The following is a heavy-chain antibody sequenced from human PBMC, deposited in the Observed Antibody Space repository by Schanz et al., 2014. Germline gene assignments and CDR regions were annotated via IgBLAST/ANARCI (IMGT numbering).Heavy chain of an antibody. CDR3: AKYRGYYRVSGSFRELEY. Sequence: EVQLVESGGGLVQPGGSLRLSCTASGFTFSSYSMNWVRQAPGKGLLWVSSISGTGGDDTYYADSVKGRFTISRDNSKNTLYLQMNSLRPEDTAVYYCAKYRGYYRVSGSFRELEYWGQGTLVTVSS. CDR2: ISGTGGDDT. D-gene: IGHD3-10*01. CDR1: GFTFSSYS. V-gene: IGHV3-23*04. J-gene: IGHJ4*02.